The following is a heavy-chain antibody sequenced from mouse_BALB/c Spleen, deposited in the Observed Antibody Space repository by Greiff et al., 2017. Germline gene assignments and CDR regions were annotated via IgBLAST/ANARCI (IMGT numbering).Heavy chain of an antibody. J-gene: IGHJ4*01. CDR3: NAWDYYGNLYAMDY. Sequence: VQLKESGAELVRSGASVKLSCTASGFNIKDYYMHWVKQRPEQGLEWIGWIDPENGDTEYAPKFQGKATMTADTSSNTAYLQLSSLTSEDTAVYYCNAWDYYGNLYAMDYWGQGTSVTVSS. V-gene: IGHV14-4*02. D-gene: IGHD2-1*01. CDR2: IDPENGDT. CDR1: GFNIKDYY.